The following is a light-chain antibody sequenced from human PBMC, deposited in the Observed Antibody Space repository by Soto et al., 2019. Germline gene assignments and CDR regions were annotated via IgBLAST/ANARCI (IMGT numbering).Light chain of an antibody. Sequence: EIVLTQSPGTLSLSPGEGATLSCRASQSINSFLAWYQQRRGQAPRLLIHGASNRATGIPDRFSGSGSGPDFTLTISRLKPEDFAVYYCQQYGGSPRTFGQGTKVDIK. V-gene: IGKV3-20*01. CDR3: QQYGGSPRT. CDR2: GAS. J-gene: IGKJ1*01. CDR1: QSINSF.